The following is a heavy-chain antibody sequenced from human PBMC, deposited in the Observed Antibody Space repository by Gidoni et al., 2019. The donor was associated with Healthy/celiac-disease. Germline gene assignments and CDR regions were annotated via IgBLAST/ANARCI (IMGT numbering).Heavy chain of an antibody. J-gene: IGHJ4*02. CDR1: GDTFSNCA. Sequence: QVQLVPSGAAVKKPGSAVKVSCKASGDTFSNCAISWVRQAPGQGHEWMGGIIPIVDTANYAQKFQGRVTITADKSTSTAYMELSSLRSEDTAVYYCARPVRGGYDYWGQGTLITVSS. V-gene: IGHV1-69*06. CDR3: ARPVRGGYDY. CDR2: IIPIVDTA. D-gene: IGHD3-10*01.